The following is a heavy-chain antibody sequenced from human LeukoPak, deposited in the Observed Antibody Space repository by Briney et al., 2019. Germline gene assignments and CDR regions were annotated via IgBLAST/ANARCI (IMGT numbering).Heavy chain of an antibody. Sequence: GESLKISCKGSGYSFTSYWIGWVRQMPGKGPEWMGIIYPGDSDTRYSPSFQGQVTISADKSISTAYLQWSSLKASDTAMYYCARTPRRGHCSGGSCYFDYWGQGTLVTVSS. CDR3: ARTPRRGHCSGGSCYFDY. CDR2: IYPGDSDT. J-gene: IGHJ4*02. CDR1: GYSFTSYW. V-gene: IGHV5-51*01. D-gene: IGHD2-15*01.